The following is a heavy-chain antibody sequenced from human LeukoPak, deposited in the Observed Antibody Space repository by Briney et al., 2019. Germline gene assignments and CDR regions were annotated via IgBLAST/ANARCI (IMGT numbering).Heavy chain of an antibody. Sequence: GGSLRLSCAASGFTFSSYAMSWVRQAPGKGLEWVSAISGSGGSTYYADSVKGRFTISRDNSKNTLYLQMSSLRAEDTAVYYCASYDFWSGYSTDYWGQGTLVTVSS. V-gene: IGHV3-23*01. D-gene: IGHD3-3*01. CDR1: GFTFSSYA. CDR3: ASYDFWSGYSTDY. CDR2: ISGSGGST. J-gene: IGHJ4*02.